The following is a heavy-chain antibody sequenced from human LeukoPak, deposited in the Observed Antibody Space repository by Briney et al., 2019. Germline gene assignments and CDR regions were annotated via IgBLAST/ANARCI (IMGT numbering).Heavy chain of an antibody. Sequence: PGGSLRLSCAVSGFTFSNYGMRGVCGAPARGLECVAGISYDGSNKYYADSVRGRFTISRDNSKNTLYLQMNSLRVEDTAVYYCAKDAGSNWGQGTLVTVSS. CDR1: GFTFSNYG. CDR2: ISYDGSNK. J-gene: IGHJ4*02. CDR3: AKDAGSN. V-gene: IGHV3-30*18.